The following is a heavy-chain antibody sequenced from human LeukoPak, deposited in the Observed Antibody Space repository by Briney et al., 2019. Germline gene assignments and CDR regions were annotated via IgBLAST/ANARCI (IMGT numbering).Heavy chain of an antibody. D-gene: IGHD1-26*01. CDR2: IIPVYGTA. CDR3: ARSGGLGASNADALDI. Sequence: RASVKVSCKGSGGTFNNYGLNWVRQAPGQGLEWMGGIIPVYGTANYAQKFRDRVTITSDESTSTTYMELSSLRSEDTAVYYCARSGGLGASNADALDIWGQGTTVTVSS. J-gene: IGHJ3*02. V-gene: IGHV1-69*13. CDR1: GGTFNNYG.